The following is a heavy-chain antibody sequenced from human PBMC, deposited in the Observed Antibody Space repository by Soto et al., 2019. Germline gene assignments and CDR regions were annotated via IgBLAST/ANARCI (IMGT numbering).Heavy chain of an antibody. V-gene: IGHV3-21*01. J-gene: IGHJ4*02. D-gene: IGHD3-10*01. CDR2: ISSSSSYI. Sequence: GGSLRLSCAASGFTFSSYSMNWVRQAPGKGLEWVSSISSSSSYIYYADSVKGRFTISRDNAKNSLYLQVNSLRAEDTAVYYCAPGGSSYYGSGTNWGQGTLVTVSS. CDR3: APGGSSYYGSGTN. CDR1: GFTFSSYS.